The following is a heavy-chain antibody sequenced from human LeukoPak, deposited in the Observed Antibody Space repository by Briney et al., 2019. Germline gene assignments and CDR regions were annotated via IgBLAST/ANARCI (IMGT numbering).Heavy chain of an antibody. D-gene: IGHD2-21*02. CDR3: ARDPGDWKADY. J-gene: IGHJ4*02. CDR2: ISPHSGAS. Sequence: ASVKVSCKASGYTFTDYYIHWVRQAPGQGLECRGWISPHSGASNHARQFQGRITMTTDTSISTAYLELSRLRSDDTAVYYCARDPGDWKADYWGQGTPVTVSS. V-gene: IGHV1-2*02. CDR1: GYTFTDYY.